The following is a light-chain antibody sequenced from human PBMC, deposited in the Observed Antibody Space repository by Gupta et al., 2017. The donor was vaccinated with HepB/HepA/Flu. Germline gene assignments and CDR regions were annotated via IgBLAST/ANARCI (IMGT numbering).Light chain of an antibody. V-gene: IGLV3-1*01. CDR2: QDR. CDR3: QAYDSSPAV. CDR1: KLGDKY. J-gene: IGLJ2*01. Sequence: SYELTQPPSVSVSPGPTASITCSGDKLGDKYACWYQQKPGQSPVLIIYQDRKRPSGIPERFSGSNSGNTATLTIRGTQAMDEADYYCQAYDSSPAVFGGGTKLTVL.